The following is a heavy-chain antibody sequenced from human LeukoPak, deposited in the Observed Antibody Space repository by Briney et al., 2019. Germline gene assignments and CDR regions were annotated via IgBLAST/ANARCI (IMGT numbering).Heavy chain of an antibody. V-gene: IGHV4-34*01. J-gene: IGHJ4*02. Sequence: SETLSLTCAVYGGSFSGYYWSWIRQPPGKGLEWIGEINHSGSTNYNPSLKSRVTISVDTSKNQFSLKLSSVTAADTAVYYCARVKSRWLQFLELNYFDYWGQGTLVTVSS. CDR3: ARVKSRWLQFLELNYFDY. CDR2: INHSGST. CDR1: GGSFSGYY. D-gene: IGHD5-24*01.